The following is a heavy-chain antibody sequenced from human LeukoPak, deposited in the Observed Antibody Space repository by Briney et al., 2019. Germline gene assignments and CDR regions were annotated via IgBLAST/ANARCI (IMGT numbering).Heavy chain of an antibody. CDR2: IYYSGST. V-gene: IGHV4-59*01. D-gene: IGHD6-6*01. CDR1: GGSISSYY. J-gene: IGHJ4*02. CDR3: ARILAARPSYYFDY. Sequence: SETLSLTCTVSGGSISSYYWSWIRQPPGKGLGWIGYIYYSGSTNYNPSLKSRVTISVDTSKNQFSLKLSSVTAADTAVYYCARILAARPSYYFDYWGQGTLVTVSS.